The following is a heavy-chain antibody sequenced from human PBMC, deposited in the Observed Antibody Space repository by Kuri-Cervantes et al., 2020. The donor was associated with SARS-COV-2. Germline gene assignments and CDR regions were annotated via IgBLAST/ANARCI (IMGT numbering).Heavy chain of an antibody. V-gene: IGHV4-38-2*01. J-gene: IGHJ4*02. CDR3: ARRSGYCSSTSCYFFDY. CDR2: IYHSGST. Sequence: GSLRLSCAVSGYSTSSGYYWGWIRQPPGKGLEWIGSIYHSGSTYYNPSLKSRVTISVDTSKNQFSLKLSSVTAADTAVYYCARRSGYCSSTSCYFFDYWGQGTLVTVSS. CDR1: GYSTSSGYY. D-gene: IGHD2-2*01.